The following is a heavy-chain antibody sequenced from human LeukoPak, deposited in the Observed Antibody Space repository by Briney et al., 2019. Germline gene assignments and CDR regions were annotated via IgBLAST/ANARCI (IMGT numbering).Heavy chain of an antibody. CDR2: IYSGGST. J-gene: IGHJ6*02. Sequence: GGSLRLSCAASGFTVSSNYMSSVRRAPGKGLEWASVIYSGGSTYYADSVKGRFTISRDNSKNTLYLQMNSLRAEDTAVYYCARQGDSNRNYWYYGMDVWGQGTTVTVSS. D-gene: IGHD3-22*01. CDR3: ARQGDSNRNYWYYGMDV. CDR1: GFTVSSNY. V-gene: IGHV3-66*04.